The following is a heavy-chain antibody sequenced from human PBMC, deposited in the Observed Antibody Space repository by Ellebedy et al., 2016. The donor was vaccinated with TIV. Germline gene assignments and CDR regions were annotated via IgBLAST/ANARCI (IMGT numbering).Heavy chain of an antibody. D-gene: IGHD3-22*01. CDR1: GFTFSSYD. CDR2: ISSDERNK. CDR3: ARDQYPQYYYDSRGPPRGFPFDI. J-gene: IGHJ3*02. Sequence: GESLKISCAASGFTFSSYDMHWVRQAPGKGLEWVAIISSDERNKYYADSVKGRFTISRDNSKNTLVLQMNSLRAEDTAVYYCARDQYPQYYYDSRGPPRGFPFDIWGQGTMVTVSS. V-gene: IGHV3-30*04.